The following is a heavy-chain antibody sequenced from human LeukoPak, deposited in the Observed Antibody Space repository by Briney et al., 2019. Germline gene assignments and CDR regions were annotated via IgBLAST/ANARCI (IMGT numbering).Heavy chain of an antibody. J-gene: IGHJ3*02. CDR3: ARAPSGDWGAFDI. Sequence: GASVKVSCKASGGTFSDNAISWVRQAPGQRLECMGWINAGDGNTKYSQEFQGRLTITRDTSATTVYMDLTSLRSEDMAVYYCARAPSGDWGAFDIWGQGTMVTVSS. CDR2: INAGDGNT. D-gene: IGHD2-21*02. CDR1: GGTFSDNA. V-gene: IGHV1-3*03.